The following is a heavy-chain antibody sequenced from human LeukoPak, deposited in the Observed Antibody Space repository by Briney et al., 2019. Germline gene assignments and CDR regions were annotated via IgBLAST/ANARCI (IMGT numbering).Heavy chain of an antibody. CDR2: ISFDGTDA. D-gene: IGHD3-10*01. J-gene: IGHJ4*02. V-gene: IGHV3-30*04. Sequence: GGSLRLSCAASGFTFSSYAIHWVRQAPGKGLEWVAVISFDGTDAFYADSVKGRFTISRDNSKNTLYLQMNSLRADDTAVYYCARQGLGGVIITGSEMFDYWGQGTLVTVSS. CDR1: GFTFSSYA. CDR3: ARQGLGGVIITGSEMFDY.